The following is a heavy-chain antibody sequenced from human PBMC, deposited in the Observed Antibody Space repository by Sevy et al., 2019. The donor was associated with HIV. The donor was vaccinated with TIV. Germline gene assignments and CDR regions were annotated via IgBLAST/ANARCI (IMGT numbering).Heavy chain of an antibody. CDR3: AKWDYYDSSGYYSTQYFQH. V-gene: IGHV3-23*01. D-gene: IGHD3-22*01. CDR2: ISGRGGST. Sequence: GGSLRLSCAASGFTFSSYAMSWVRQAPGKGLEWVSAISGRGGSTYYADSVKGRFTISRDNSKNTLYLQMNSLRAEDTAVYYCAKWDYYDSSGYYSTQYFQHWGQGTLVTVSS. CDR1: GFTFSSYA. J-gene: IGHJ1*01.